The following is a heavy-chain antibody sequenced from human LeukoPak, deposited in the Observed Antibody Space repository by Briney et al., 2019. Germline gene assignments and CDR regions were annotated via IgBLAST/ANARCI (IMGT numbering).Heavy chain of an antibody. J-gene: IGHJ4*02. D-gene: IGHD3-10*01. CDR1: GFTFSTYA. V-gene: IGHV3-30*02. CDR2: IRSDASKK. Sequence: AGGSLRLSCAASGFTFSTYAMHWVRQAPGKGLEWVAFIRSDASKKYYADSAKGRFAISRDNSKNTLYLQMNSLSAEDTAVYYCARDQGAYYYGSVLDYWGQGTLVTVFS. CDR3: ARDQGAYYYGSVLDY.